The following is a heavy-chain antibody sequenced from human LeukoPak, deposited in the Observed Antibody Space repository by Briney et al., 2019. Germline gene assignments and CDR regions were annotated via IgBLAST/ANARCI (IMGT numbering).Heavy chain of an antibody. D-gene: IGHD3-9*01. CDR3: ARRGYFDWLYYYYMDV. J-gene: IGHJ6*03. CDR2: INHSGST. Sequence: SETLSLTCAVYGGSFSGYYWSWIRQPPGKGLEWIGEINHSGSTNYNPSLKSRVTISVDTSKNQFSLKLSSVTAADTAVYYCARRGYFDWLYYYYMDVWGKGTTVTVSS. CDR1: GGSFSGYY. V-gene: IGHV4-34*01.